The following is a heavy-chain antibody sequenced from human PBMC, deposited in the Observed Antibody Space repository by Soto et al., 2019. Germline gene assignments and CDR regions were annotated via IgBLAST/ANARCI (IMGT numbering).Heavy chain of an antibody. CDR3: AREETNWNDASYYYGMDV. V-gene: IGHV3-53*01. CDR1: GFTVSSNY. J-gene: IGHJ6*02. Sequence: PGGSLRLCCAASGFTVSSNYMSWVRQAPGKGLEWVSVIYSGGSTYYADSVKGRFTISRDNSKNTLYLQMNSLRAEDTAVYYCAREETNWNDASYYYGMDVWGQGTTVTVSS. D-gene: IGHD1-20*01. CDR2: IYSGGST.